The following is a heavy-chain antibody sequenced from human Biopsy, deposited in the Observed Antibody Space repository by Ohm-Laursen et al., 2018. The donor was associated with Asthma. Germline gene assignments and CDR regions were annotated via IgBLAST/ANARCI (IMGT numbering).Heavy chain of an antibody. CDR3: ARAVDYSHYYGIDV. CDR2: ISVYNGNT. CDR1: GYPFNSAG. D-gene: IGHD3-10*01. Sequence: GSSVKVSCKTSGYPFNSAGITWVRQAPGQGLEWMGWISVYNGNTKVAQKLQDRVTMITDTSTSTAYMELRSLRSDDTAVYFCARAVDYSHYYGIDVWGQGTTVTVS. J-gene: IGHJ6*02. V-gene: IGHV1-18*01.